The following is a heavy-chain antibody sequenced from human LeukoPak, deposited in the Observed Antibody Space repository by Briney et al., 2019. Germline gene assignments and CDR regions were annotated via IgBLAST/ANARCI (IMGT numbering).Heavy chain of an antibody. V-gene: IGHV3-48*03. CDR3: ARGHSDALFY. J-gene: IGHJ4*02. CDR1: GFTFSSYE. D-gene: IGHD2-21*02. Sequence: PGGSLRLSCTASGFTFSSYEMNWVRQAPGKGLEWISYIHRGASAIYYADSVKGRFAISRDDAKNSLYLQMDSLRVEDTAIYYCARGHSDALFYWGQGTLVTVSS. CDR2: IHRGASAI.